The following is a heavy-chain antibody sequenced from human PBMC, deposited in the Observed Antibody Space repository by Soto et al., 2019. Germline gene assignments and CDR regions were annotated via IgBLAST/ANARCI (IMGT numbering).Heavy chain of an antibody. V-gene: IGHV4-34*01. CDR1: GGFVRSGSYY. Sequence: PSETLSLTCAVYGGFVRSGSYYWSWIRQPPGKGLEWIGEMSHSGGTHFNPSLKSRVTISVDTSKNQFSLKMSSVTAADTALYYCARVERGTATTVVDAFDIWGQGTLVTVSS. CDR3: ARVERGTATTVVDAFDI. J-gene: IGHJ3*02. D-gene: IGHD1-1*01. CDR2: MSHSGGT.